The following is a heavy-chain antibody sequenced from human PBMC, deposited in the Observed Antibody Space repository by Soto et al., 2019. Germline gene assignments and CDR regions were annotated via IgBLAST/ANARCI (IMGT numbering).Heavy chain of an antibody. V-gene: IGHV1-69*02. J-gene: IGHJ4*02. CDR1: GGTFSSYT. Sequence: QVQLVQSGAEVKKPGSSVKVSCKASGGTFSSYTISWVRQAPGQGLEWMGRIIPILGIANYAQKFQGRVTITADKSTSTAYMELSSLRSEDTAVYYCARLGPSGYGELDYWGQGTLVTVSS. CDR2: IIPILGIA. CDR3: ARLGPSGYGELDY. D-gene: IGHD5-12*01.